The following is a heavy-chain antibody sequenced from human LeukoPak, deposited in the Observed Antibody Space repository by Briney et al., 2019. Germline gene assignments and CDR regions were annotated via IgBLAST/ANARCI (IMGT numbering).Heavy chain of an antibody. CDR1: GGSISSYY. CDR2: IYYSGST. CDR3: ARDRRPALDY. V-gene: IGHV4-59*01. J-gene: IGHJ4*02. Sequence: SETLSLTCTVYGGSISSYYWSWIRQPPGKGLEWIGYIYYSGSTNYNPSLKSRVTISVDTSKNQFSLKLSSVTAADTAVYYCARDRRPALDYWGQGTLVTVSS.